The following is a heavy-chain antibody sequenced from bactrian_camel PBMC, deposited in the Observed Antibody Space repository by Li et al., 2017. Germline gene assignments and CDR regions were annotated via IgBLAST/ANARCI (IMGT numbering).Heavy chain of an antibody. Sequence: VQLVESGGGLVQPGGSLRLACEVSGFPIDRSCVGWFRQATGKEREWIASIYRPGGNTFVDDSVKGRFTISQDNAKNVMSLQMNDLKPEDTAMYYCAAKRSQTSLYCNTGRMVGSYAYWGQGTQVTVS. CDR3: AAKRSQTSLYCNTGRMVGSYAY. V-gene: IGHV3S6*01. D-gene: IGHD1*01. CDR2: IYRPGGNT. J-gene: IGHJ4*01. CDR1: GFPIDRSC.